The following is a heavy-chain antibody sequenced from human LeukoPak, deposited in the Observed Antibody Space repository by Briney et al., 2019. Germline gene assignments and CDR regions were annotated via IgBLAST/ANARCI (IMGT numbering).Heavy chain of an antibody. Sequence: SETLSLTCTVSGGSISSYYWSWIRQPPGKGLEWIGYIRYTASTKCNPSLKSRVTMSLDTSKNQFSLKLSSLTAADTAVYYCARGYDILTGYYRFDYWGQGTLVTVSS. D-gene: IGHD3-9*01. V-gene: IGHV4-59*01. CDR3: ARGYDILTGYYRFDY. CDR2: IRYTAST. CDR1: GGSISSYY. J-gene: IGHJ4*02.